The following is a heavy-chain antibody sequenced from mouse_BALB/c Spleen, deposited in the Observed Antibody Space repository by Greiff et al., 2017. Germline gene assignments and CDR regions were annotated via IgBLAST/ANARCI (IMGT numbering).Heavy chain of an antibody. V-gene: IGHV1-67*01. CDR2: ISTYYGNT. CDR3: ARKGGVRAWFAY. Sequence: VQLQESGPELVRPGVSVKISCKGSGYTFTDYAMHWVKQSHAKSLEWIGVISTYYGNTNYNQKFKGKATMTVVKSSSTAYMELARLTSEDSAIYYCARKGGVRAWFAYWGQGTLVTVSA. J-gene: IGHJ3*01. CDR1: GYTFTDYA. D-gene: IGHD2-14*01.